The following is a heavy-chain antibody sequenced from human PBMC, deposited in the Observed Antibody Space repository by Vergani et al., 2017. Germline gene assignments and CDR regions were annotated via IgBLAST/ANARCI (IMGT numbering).Heavy chain of an antibody. D-gene: IGHD5-24*01. J-gene: IGHJ4*02. CDR1: GFTFNQYG. CDR2: TWYDGNNK. Sequence: QVQLVESGGGVVQPGRSLRLSCAASGFTFNQYGMHWVRQAPGKGLEWVAVTWYDGNNKQYADSVKGRFTISRDNSKSTMYLQMNSLRDEDTGVYYCGRGSDNYNWCQGTLVTVSS. V-gene: IGHV3-33*01. CDR3: GRGSDNYN.